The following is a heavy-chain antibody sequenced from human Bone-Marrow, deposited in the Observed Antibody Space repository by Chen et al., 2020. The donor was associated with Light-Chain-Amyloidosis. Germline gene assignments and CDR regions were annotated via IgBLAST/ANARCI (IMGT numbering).Heavy chain of an antibody. V-gene: IGHV3-23*04. CDR2: ALGCDGTT. Sequence: VQLVESGGGLVQPGGALRLPWVGSGSTCGHYAMTWVRQAPGEGLEWVSVALGCDGTTYYAASVRGRFTIYRDNSKNTLYLQMNSLRAEDTAVYYCAKGRCTSISCSDFDYWGQGTLVTVSS. D-gene: IGHD2-2*01. CDR3: AKGRCTSISCSDFDY. CDR1: GSTCGHYA. J-gene: IGHJ4*02.